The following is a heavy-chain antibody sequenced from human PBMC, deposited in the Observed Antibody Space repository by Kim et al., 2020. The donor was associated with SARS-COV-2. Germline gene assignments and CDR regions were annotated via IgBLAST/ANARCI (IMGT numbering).Heavy chain of an antibody. Sequence: VKVSCKASGGTFSSYAISWVRQAPGQGLEWMGGIIPIFGTANYAQKFQGRVTITADESTSTAYMELSSLRSEDTAVYYCARDLRADSYYGMDVWGQGTTVTVSS. CDR2: IIPIFGTA. V-gene: IGHV1-69*13. CDR1: GGTFSSYA. CDR3: ARDLRADSYYGMDV. D-gene: IGHD6-25*01. J-gene: IGHJ6*02.